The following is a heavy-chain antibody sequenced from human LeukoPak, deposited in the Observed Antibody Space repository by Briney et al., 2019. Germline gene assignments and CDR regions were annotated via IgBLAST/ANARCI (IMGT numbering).Heavy chain of an antibody. Sequence: GGSPRLSCAASGFIVSSKYMSWVRQAPGKGLEWVSVIYSGANTYYADSVQGRFTISRDTSRNTLYLQMNSLRAEDTAVYYCARDDAYCSSTSCYKLYYYYGMDVWGQGTTVTVSS. J-gene: IGHJ6*02. CDR1: GFIVSSKY. V-gene: IGHV3-53*05. CDR3: ARDDAYCSSTSCYKLYYYYGMDV. CDR2: IYSGANT. D-gene: IGHD2-2*02.